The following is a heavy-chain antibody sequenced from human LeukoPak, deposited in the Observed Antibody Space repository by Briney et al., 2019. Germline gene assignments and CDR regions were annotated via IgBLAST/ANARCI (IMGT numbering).Heavy chain of an antibody. J-gene: IGHJ4*02. CDR1: GFTFDDYG. D-gene: IGHD3-9*01. Sequence: PGGSLRLSCAASGFTFDDYGMSWVRQAPGKGLEWVSGINWNGRSTGYADSVKGRFTISRDNSRNTLYVQMNSLRAEDTAVYYCAKTPASRFFDSRQYYFDYWGQGTLVTVSS. V-gene: IGHV3-20*04. CDR2: INWNGRST. CDR3: AKTPASRFFDSRQYYFDY.